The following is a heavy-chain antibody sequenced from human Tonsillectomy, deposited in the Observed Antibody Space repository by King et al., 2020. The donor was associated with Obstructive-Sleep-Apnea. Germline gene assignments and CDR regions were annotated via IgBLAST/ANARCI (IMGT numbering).Heavy chain of an antibody. CDR1: GFTFSSYA. D-gene: IGHD3-22*01. J-gene: IGHJ4*02. CDR3: ARGTYYYDTIGYFDY. V-gene: IGHV3-30*04. CDR2: ILVDGSNK. Sequence: VQLVESGGGVVQPGRSLRLSCAASGFTFSSYAMHWVRQAPGKGLEVGAVILVDGSNKYYADSGKGRFPIARDNSKNTLYLQMNSLRAEDTAVYYCARGTYYYDTIGYFDYWGQGTLVTVSS.